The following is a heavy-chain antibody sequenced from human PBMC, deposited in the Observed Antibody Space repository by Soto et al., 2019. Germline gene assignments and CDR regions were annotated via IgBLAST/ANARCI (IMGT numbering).Heavy chain of an antibody. D-gene: IGHD1-26*01. CDR2: IYWDDDK. J-gene: IGHJ6*02. CDR1: GFSLNTRGVG. CDR3: AHILPWVGVGVGGMDV. Sequence: QITLKESGPTLVKPTQTLTLTCTFSGFSLNTRGVGVGWIRQPPGKALEWLALIYWDDDKRYSPSLKTRLTITKXTXKXXVALTMPNRDPVDTATYYCAHILPWVGVGVGGMDVWGQGTTVTVSS. V-gene: IGHV2-5*02.